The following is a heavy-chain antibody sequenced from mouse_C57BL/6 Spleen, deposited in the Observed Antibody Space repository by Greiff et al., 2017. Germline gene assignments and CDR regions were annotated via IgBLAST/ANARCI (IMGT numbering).Heavy chain of an antibody. D-gene: IGHD1-1*01. Sequence: QVQLQQSGPGLVQPSQSLSITCTVSGFSLTSYGVHWVRQSPGKGLEWLGVIWRGGSTDYNAAFMSRLSITKDNSKSQVFFKMNSLQADDTAIYYCAKNGPITTVVERYFDVWGTGTTVTVSS. CDR3: AKNGPITTVVERYFDV. J-gene: IGHJ1*03. CDR2: IWRGGST. V-gene: IGHV2-5*01. CDR1: GFSLTSYG.